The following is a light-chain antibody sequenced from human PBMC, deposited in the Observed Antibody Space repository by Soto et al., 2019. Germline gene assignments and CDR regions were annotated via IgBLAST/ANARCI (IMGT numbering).Light chain of an antibody. J-gene: IGLJ2*01. CDR1: SGHSSYP. Sequence: QLVLTQSPSASASLGASVKLTCTLSSGHSSYPIAWHQQQPEKGPRYLMKLNSDGSHSKGDGIPDRFSGSSSGAERYLTISSLQSEDEADYYCQTWGTGPHVVFGGGTKLTVL. CDR2: LNSDGSH. V-gene: IGLV4-69*01. CDR3: QTWGTGPHVV.